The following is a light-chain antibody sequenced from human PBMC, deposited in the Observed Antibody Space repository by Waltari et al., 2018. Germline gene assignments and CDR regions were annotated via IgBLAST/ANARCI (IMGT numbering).Light chain of an antibody. Sequence: SYELTQPPSVSVSPGQTARITCSGDALGNQSAYWYQQKPGQAPVLVKYKDSERPSGNPERFSGSISGTTVTLTISGAQAEDEADYYCQSADSRGTYVVFGGGTKLTVL. V-gene: IGLV3-25*03. J-gene: IGLJ2*01. CDR3: QSADSRGTYVV. CDR1: ALGNQS. CDR2: KDS.